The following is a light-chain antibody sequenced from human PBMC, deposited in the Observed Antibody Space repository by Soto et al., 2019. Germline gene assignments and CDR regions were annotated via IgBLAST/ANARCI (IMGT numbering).Light chain of an antibody. CDR3: QQSYSSPLKLT. V-gene: IGKV1-39*01. CDR1: QSIASY. CDR2: AAS. J-gene: IGKJ3*01. Sequence: DIQMTQSPSSLSASVGDRVTISCRANQSIASYLNWYQQKPGNAPKLLIYAASSLQGGVPPRFSGSGSGTDCTLTISSLQPDDFATYYCQQSYSSPLKLTFGPGTKVEIK.